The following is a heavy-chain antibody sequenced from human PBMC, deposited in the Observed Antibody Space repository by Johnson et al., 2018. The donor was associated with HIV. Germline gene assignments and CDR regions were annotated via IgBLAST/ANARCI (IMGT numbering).Heavy chain of an antibody. V-gene: IGHV3-7*01. Sequence: VQLVESGGGLVQPGGSLRLSCAASGFTFSSSWMTWVRQAPGRGLEWVANIKQDGSEKYYLDSVKGRFTISRDNAKNSLYLQMDSLRAEDTAVYYCARDRGYWDAFDIWGQGTMVTVSS. D-gene: IGHD3-22*01. CDR2: IKQDGSEK. CDR3: ARDRGYWDAFDI. J-gene: IGHJ3*02. CDR1: GFTFSSSW.